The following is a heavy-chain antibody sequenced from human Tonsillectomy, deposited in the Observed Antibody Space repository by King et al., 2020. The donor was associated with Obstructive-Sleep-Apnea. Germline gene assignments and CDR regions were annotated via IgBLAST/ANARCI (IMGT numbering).Heavy chain of an antibody. CDR1: GFTFSTYA. CDR2: IGGSGGST. CDR3: AKPLGSSWYADY. J-gene: IGHJ4*02. Sequence: QLVQSGGGLVQPGGSLRLSCAASGFTFSTYAMSWIRQAPGKGLEWVSGIGGSGGSTYYSDSVKGRFTISRANSKNTLYLQMNSLRAEDTAVYYCAKPLGSSWYADYWGQGTLVTVSS. D-gene: IGHD6-13*01. V-gene: IGHV3-23*04.